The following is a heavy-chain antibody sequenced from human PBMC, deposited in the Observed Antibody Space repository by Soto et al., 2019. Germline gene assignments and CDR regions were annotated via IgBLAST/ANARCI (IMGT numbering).Heavy chain of an antibody. CDR2: IYYSGTT. CDR1: GGSFGTYS. CDR3: ARDGFYTDGRGPRNEGFDY. J-gene: IGHJ4*02. V-gene: IGHV4-59*01. Sequence: QVQLQQSGPGLVKPSETLSLTCAVSGGSFGTYSWNWIRQAPGKGLEWIGKIYYSGTTGYNPSLKSRVNLSIDTSQNKLSLSLNSVTAADTAVYYCARDGFYTDGRGPRNEGFDYWGQGTLVTVSA. D-gene: IGHD3-3*01.